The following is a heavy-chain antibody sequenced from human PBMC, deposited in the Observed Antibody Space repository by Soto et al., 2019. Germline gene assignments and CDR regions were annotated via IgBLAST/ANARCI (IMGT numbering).Heavy chain of an antibody. V-gene: IGHV1-69*13. CDR2: IIPIFGTA. Sequence: LVKVSCKASGGTFSSYAISWVRQAPGQGLEWMGGIIPIFGTANYAQKFQGRVTITADESTSTAYMELSSLRSEDTAVYYCAQGDTATDWFDPWGQGTLVTVSS. D-gene: IGHD5-18*01. J-gene: IGHJ5*02. CDR1: GGTFSSYA. CDR3: AQGDTATDWFDP.